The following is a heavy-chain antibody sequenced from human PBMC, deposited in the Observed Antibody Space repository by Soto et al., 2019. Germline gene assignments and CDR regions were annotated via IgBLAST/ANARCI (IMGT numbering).Heavy chain of an antibody. V-gene: IGHV1-69*02. J-gene: IGHJ4*02. Sequence: QVQLVQSGAAVNKPGSSVKVSCKASGGTFSSYTISWVRQAPGQGLEWMGRIIPILGIANYAQKFQGRVTITADKSTSTAYMELSSLRSEDTAVYYCARAIRKITMVRGGAFDYWGQGTLVTVSS. CDR1: GGTFSSYT. D-gene: IGHD3-10*01. CDR2: IIPILGIA. CDR3: ARAIRKITMVRGGAFDY.